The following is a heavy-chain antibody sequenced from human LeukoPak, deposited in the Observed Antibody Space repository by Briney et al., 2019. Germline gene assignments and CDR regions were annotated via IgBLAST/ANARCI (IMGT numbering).Heavy chain of an antibody. CDR1: GGSISSSSYY. D-gene: IGHD1-26*01. V-gene: IGHV4-39*07. J-gene: IGHJ4*02. Sequence: SETLSLTCTVSGGSISSSSYYWGWIRQPPGKGLEWIGSIYYSGSTYYNPSLKSRVTISVDTSKNQFSLKLSSVTAADTAVYYCARDIIEGATGDDYWGQGTLVTVSS. CDR2: IYYSGST. CDR3: ARDIIEGATGDDY.